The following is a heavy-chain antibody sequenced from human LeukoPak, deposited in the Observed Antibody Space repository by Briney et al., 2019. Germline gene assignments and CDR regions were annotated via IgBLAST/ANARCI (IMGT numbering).Heavy chain of an antibody. Sequence: GASVKVSCKASGYTFTSYGISWVRQAPGQGLEWMGWISAYNGNTNYAQKLQGRVTMTTDTSTSTAYMELRSLRSDDTAVYYCARAHWGKGSSWYAGAFDIWGQGTMVTVSS. V-gene: IGHV1-18*01. CDR1: GYTFTSYG. J-gene: IGHJ3*02. CDR3: ARAHWGKGSSWYAGAFDI. CDR2: ISAYNGNT. D-gene: IGHD6-13*01.